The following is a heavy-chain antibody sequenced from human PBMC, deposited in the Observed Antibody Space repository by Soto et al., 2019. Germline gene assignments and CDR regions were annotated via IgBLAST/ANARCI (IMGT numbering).Heavy chain of an antibody. CDR1: GGTFSSYA. J-gene: IGHJ4*02. V-gene: IGHV1-69*13. D-gene: IGHD3-22*01. Sequence: SVKVSCKASGGTFSSYAISWVRQAPGQGLEWMGGIIPIFGTANYAQKFQGRVTITADESTSTAYMELSSLRSEDTAVYYCARVKYYYDSSGYYQFDYWGQGTLVTVSS. CDR2: IIPIFGTA. CDR3: ARVKYYYDSSGYYQFDY.